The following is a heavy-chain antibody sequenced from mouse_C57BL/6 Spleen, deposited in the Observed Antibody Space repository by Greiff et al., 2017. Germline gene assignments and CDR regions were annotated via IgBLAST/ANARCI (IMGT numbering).Heavy chain of an antibody. CDR1: GYTFTSYW. CDR3: AREGFGYYYGSSYWYFDV. V-gene: IGHV1-52*01. Sequence: QVQLKQPGAELVRPGSSVKLSCKASGYTFTSYWMHWVKQRPIQGLEWIGNIDPSDSDTHYNQKFKDKATLTVYKSSSTAYMQLSSLTSEDSAVYYGAREGFGYYYGSSYWYFDVWGTGTTVTVSS. J-gene: IGHJ1*03. CDR2: IDPSDSDT. D-gene: IGHD1-1*01.